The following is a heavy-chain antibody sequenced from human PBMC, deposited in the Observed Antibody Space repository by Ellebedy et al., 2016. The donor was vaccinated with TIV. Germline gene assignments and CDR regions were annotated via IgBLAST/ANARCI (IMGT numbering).Heavy chain of an antibody. CDR2: FSYSGST. V-gene: IGHV4-59*01. J-gene: IGHJ2*01. CDR1: GDSIRGYY. D-gene: IGHD2-15*01. Sequence: MPSETLSLTCIVSGDSIRGYYWSWIRQPPGTGLEWIGYFSYSGSTNSNPSLKSRVSISVDTSRNEFSLKLTSVTAADTAVYYCAREGYSDGSCPGTYFDLWGRGTLVTVSS. CDR3: AREGYSDGSCPGTYFDL.